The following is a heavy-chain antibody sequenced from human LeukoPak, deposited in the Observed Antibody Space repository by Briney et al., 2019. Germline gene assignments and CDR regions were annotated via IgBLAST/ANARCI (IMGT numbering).Heavy chain of an antibody. V-gene: IGHV4-59*08. CDR2: IYYSGST. J-gene: IGHJ4*02. CDR3: ARQPISGSYWGYFDY. Sequence: SETLSLTCTVSGGSISSYYWSWIRHPPGKGLEWIGYIYYSGSTNYNPSLKSRVTISVDTSKNQFSLKLSSVTAADTAVYYCARQPISGSYWGYFDYWGQGTLVTVSS. CDR1: GGSISSYY. D-gene: IGHD1-26*01.